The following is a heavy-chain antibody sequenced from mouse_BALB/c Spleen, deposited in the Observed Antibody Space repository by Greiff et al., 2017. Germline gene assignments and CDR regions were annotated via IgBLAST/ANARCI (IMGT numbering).Heavy chain of an antibody. CDR1: GFTFNTYA. D-gene: IGHD1-1*01. CDR3: VRRCGNYAMDY. Sequence: EVKLVESGGGLVQPKGSLKLSCAASGFTFNTYAMNWVRQAPGKGLEWVARIRSKSNNYATYYADSVKDRFTISRDDSQSMLYLQMNNLKTEDTAMYYCVRRCGNYAMDYWGQGTSVTVSS. V-gene: IGHV10-1*02. CDR2: IRSKSNNYAT. J-gene: IGHJ4*01.